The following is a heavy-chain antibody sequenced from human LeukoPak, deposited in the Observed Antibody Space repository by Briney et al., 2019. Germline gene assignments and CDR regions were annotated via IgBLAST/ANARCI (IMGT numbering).Heavy chain of an antibody. V-gene: IGHV4-34*01. CDR2: INHSGST. CDR3: ARRFGGGWFDP. J-gene: IGHJ5*02. CDR1: GGSFSGYY. Sequence: SETLSLTCAVYGGSFSGYYWSRIRQPPGKGLEWIGEINHSGSTNYNPSLKSRVTISVDTSKNQFSLKLSSVTAADTAVYYCARRFGGGWFDPWGQGTLVTVSS. D-gene: IGHD3-10*01.